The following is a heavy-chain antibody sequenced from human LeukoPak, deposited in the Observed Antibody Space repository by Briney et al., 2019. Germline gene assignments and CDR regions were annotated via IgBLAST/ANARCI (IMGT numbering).Heavy chain of an antibody. J-gene: IGHJ4*02. CDR2: ISGSGGST. CDR1: GFTFSSYA. Sequence: PPGGSLRLSCAASGFTFSSYAMSWVRQAPGKGLEWVSAISGSGGSTYYADSVKGRFTISRGNSKNTLYLQMNSLRAEDTAVYYCAKPYSNYDHHFDYWGQGTLVTVSS. D-gene: IGHD4-11*01. V-gene: IGHV3-23*01. CDR3: AKPYSNYDHHFDY.